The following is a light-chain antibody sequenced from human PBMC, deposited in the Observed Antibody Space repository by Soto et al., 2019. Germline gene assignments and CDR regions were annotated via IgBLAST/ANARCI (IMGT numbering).Light chain of an antibody. CDR1: SRDVGGYNY. J-gene: IGLJ3*02. CDR2: EVS. Sequence: QSVLTQPASVSGSPGQSITISCTGTSRDVGGYNYVSWHQQHPGKAPKVIITEVSNRPSGVSNRFSGSKSGNTASLTISGLQAEDEADYYCSSYAGSYILGVFGGGTKLTVL. V-gene: IGLV2-14*01. CDR3: SSYAGSYILGV.